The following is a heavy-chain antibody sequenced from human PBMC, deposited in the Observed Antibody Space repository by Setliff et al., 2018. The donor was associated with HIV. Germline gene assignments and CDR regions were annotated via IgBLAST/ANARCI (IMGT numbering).Heavy chain of an antibody. Sequence: GGSLRLSWSASRLTLSSNYMTWVRQSPGKGLEWVSTIYPGGSTYYADSIKGRFTISRENAKNTVYLQMHSLRSEDTAVYFCAKLTRLKASFPTDYLDPWGQGILVTVSS. J-gene: IGHJ5*02. D-gene: IGHD4-17*01. V-gene: IGHV3-66*02. CDR2: IYPGGST. CDR1: RLTLSSNY. CDR3: AKLTRLKASFPTDYLDP.